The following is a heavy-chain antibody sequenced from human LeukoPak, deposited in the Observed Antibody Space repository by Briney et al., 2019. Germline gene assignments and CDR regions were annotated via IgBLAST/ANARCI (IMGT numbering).Heavy chain of an antibody. CDR2: IYYSGST. CDR1: GGSISSSSYY. D-gene: IGHD3-22*01. Sequence: SETLSLTCTVSGGSISSSSYYWGWIRQPPGKGLEWIGSIYYSGSTYYNPSLKSRVTISVDTSKNQFSLKLSSVTAADTAVYYCARVRYYYDSSGYYYFDYWGQGTLVTVSS. J-gene: IGHJ4*02. V-gene: IGHV4-39*07. CDR3: ARVRYYYDSSGYYYFDY.